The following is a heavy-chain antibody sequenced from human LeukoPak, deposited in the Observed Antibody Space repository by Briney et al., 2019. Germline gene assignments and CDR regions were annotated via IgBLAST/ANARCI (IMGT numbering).Heavy chain of an antibody. CDR1: GGSISSYY. V-gene: IGHV4-59*01. CDR3: ARVVVVAATCFDP. CDR2: IYYSGST. J-gene: IGHJ5*02. Sequence: SETLSLTCTVSGGSISSYYWSWIRQPPGKGLEWIGYIYYSGSTNYNPSLKSRVTISVDTSKNQFSLKLSFVTAADTAVYYCARVVVVAATCFDPWGQGTLVTVSS. D-gene: IGHD2-15*01.